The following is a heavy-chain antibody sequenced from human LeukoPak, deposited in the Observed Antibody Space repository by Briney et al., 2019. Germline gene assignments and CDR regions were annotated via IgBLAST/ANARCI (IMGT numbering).Heavy chain of an antibody. J-gene: IGHJ4*02. V-gene: IGHV1-2*02. CDR2: INPYRGDT. CDR3: ARVAMSGIGSDDF. Sequence: ASVKVSCKASGYTFTGYYVHWVRQAPGQGLEWMGWINPYRGDTNYAQKFQGRVTMTRDTSISTAYMELSSLKSDDTAVYYCARVAMSGIGSDDFWGQGTLVTASS. CDR1: GYTFTGYY. D-gene: IGHD1-26*01.